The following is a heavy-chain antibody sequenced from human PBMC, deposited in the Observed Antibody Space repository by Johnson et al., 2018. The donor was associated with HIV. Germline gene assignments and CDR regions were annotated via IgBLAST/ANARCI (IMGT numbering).Heavy chain of an antibody. D-gene: IGHD6-6*01. V-gene: IGHV3-30*19. CDR1: GFNFSNYG. CDR2: IWYDGSNK. Sequence: QVQLVESGGGLIQPGRSMRLSCAASGFNFSNYGMYWVRQAPSKGLEWVAVIWYDGSNKYYADSVTGRFPFSRDNSKNTLYLQMNSLRAEDTAVYYCARDRGIAARPFRYAFDIWGQGTMVTVSS. CDR3: ARDRGIAARPFRYAFDI. J-gene: IGHJ3*02.